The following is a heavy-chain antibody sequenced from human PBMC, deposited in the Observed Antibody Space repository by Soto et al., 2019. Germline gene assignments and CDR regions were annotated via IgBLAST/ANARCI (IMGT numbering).Heavy chain of an antibody. V-gene: IGHV4-31*03. D-gene: IGHD4-4*01. CDR2: ISYSGTT. J-gene: IGHJ5*02. CDR1: GGSISSGDYF. Sequence: PSETLSLTCTVSGGSISSGDYFWSWIRQHPGKGLEWIGYISYSGTTYYNPSLKSRLTISVDTSKNQFSLKLSSVTAADTAVYYCARTHRPRYSNYLFWFDPWGQGTLVTVSS. CDR3: ARTHRPRYSNYLFWFDP.